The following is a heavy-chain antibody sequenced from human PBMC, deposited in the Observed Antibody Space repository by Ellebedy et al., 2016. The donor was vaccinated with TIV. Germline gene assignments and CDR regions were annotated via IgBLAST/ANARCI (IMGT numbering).Heavy chain of an antibody. CDR1: GGTFSSYA. CDR3: ARGNSIAARRGYYFDY. V-gene: IGHV1-2*02. CDR2: INPNSGGT. J-gene: IGHJ4*02. D-gene: IGHD6-6*01. Sequence: ASVKVSCXASGGTFSSYAISWVRQAPGQGLEWMGWINPNSGGTNSSQKFQDRVTMTRDTSISTAYMELSRLRSDDTAVYYCARGNSIAARRGYYFDYWGQGTLVTVSS.